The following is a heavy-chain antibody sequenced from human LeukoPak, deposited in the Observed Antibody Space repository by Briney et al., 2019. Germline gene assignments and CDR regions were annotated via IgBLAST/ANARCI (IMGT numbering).Heavy chain of an antibody. V-gene: IGHV3-23*01. CDR2: ISGSGGST. CDR3: ARDKALRVPYAFDI. J-gene: IGHJ3*02. D-gene: IGHD1-1*01. CDR1: GFTVSSNY. Sequence: PGGSLRLSCAASGFTVSSNYMSWVRQAPGKGLEWVSAISGSGGSTYYADSVKGRFTISRDNSKNTLYLQMNSLRAEDTAVYYCARDKALRVPYAFDIWGQGTMVTVSS.